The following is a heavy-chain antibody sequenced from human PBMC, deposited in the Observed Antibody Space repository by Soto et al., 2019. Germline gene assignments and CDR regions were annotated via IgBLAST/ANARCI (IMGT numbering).Heavy chain of an antibody. V-gene: IGHV3-9*01. CDR2: ISWNSGNI. Sequence: GGSLRLSCAASGFTFDDFAMHWVRQAPGKGLEWVSGISWNSGNIDYADSVKGRFTISRDNAKNSLYLHMSSLRAEDTALYYCARKGFTFDYCGQGPLVTVSS. CDR1: GFTFDDFA. CDR3: ARKGFTFDY. J-gene: IGHJ4*02.